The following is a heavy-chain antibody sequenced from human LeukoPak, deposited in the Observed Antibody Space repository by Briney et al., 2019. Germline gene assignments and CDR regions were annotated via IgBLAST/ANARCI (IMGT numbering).Heavy chain of an antibody. CDR1: GFTVSSSY. D-gene: IGHD6-13*01. J-gene: IGHJ4*02. Sequence: GGSLRLSCAASGFTVSSSYMSWVRQAPGKGLEWVSIIYSDETTYYPDSVRGRFTISRDNSKSTLYLQMNSLRADDTAVYYCARLSYGSTWGERYYFDYWGQGTLVTVSP. CDR3: ARLSYGSTWGERYYFDY. V-gene: IGHV3-66*04. CDR2: IYSDETT.